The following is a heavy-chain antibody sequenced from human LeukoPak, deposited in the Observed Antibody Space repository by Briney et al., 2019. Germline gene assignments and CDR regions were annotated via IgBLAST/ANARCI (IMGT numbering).Heavy chain of an antibody. CDR1: GLIFSNYA. CDR3: AKDYSDLRVADVFFEY. Sequence: GGSLRLSCAASGLIFSNYAMSWVRQAPGKGLEWVSGITSGFTPHYADSVKGRFTISRDNSKNTFHLQMNSLRAEDTAVYYCAKDYSDLRVADVFFEYWGQGTLVTVFS. D-gene: IGHD2-15*01. CDR2: ITSGFTP. V-gene: IGHV3-23*01. J-gene: IGHJ4*02.